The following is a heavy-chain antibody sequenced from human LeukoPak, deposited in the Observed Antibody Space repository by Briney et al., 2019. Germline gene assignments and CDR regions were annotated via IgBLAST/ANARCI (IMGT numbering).Heavy chain of an antibody. Sequence: ASVKVSCKASGYTFTGYYMHWVRQAPGQGLEWMGWINPNSGGTNYAQKFQGRVTMTRDTSISTAYMELSRLRSDDMAVYYCARSRYCSSTSCSYFDYWGQGTLVTVSS. V-gene: IGHV1-2*02. J-gene: IGHJ4*02. CDR2: INPNSGGT. D-gene: IGHD2-2*01. CDR3: ARSRYCSSTSCSYFDY. CDR1: GYTFTGYY.